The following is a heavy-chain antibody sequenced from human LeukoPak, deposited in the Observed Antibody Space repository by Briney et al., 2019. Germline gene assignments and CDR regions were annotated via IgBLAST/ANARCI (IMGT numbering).Heavy chain of an antibody. J-gene: IGHJ4*02. CDR2: IIPILGIA. CDR3: AKSLHYSYGGYYFDY. Sequence: ASVKVSCKASGGTFSSYAISWVGQAPGQGLEWMGRIIPILGIANYAQKFQGRVTITADKSTSTAYMELSSLRSEDTAVYYCAKSLHYSYGGYYFDYWGQGTLVTVSS. CDR1: GGTFSSYA. V-gene: IGHV1-69*04. D-gene: IGHD5-18*01.